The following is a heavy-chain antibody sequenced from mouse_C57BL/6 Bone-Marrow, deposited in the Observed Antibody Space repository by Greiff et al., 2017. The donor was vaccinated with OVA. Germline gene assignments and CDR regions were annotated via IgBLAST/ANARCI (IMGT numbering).Heavy chain of an antibody. J-gene: IGHJ2*01. CDR3: ARRQFITTVVASYYFDY. CDR2: INPNNGGT. CDR1: GYTFTDYN. V-gene: IGHV1-22*01. Sequence: EVQLVESGPELVKPGASVKMSCKASGYTFTDYNMHWVKQSHGKSLEWIGYINPNNGGTSYNQKFKGKATLTVNKSSSTAYMELRSLTSEDSAVYYCARRQFITTVVASYYFDYWGQGTTLTVSS. D-gene: IGHD1-1*01.